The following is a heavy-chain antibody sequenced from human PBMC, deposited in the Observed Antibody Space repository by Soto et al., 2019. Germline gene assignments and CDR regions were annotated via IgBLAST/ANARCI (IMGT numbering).Heavy chain of an antibody. V-gene: IGHV3-48*02. D-gene: IGHD3-3*01. Sequence: EVQVVESGGGLVQPGGSLRLSCAASGFTFSSNSMNWVRQAPGKGLEWISYISSSSSTIYAGSVKGRFTISRDNAKNSLYLQMNSLRDEDTAAYYCARVIWSGPLTSDLWGQGTLVTVSS. CDR1: GFTFSSNS. J-gene: IGHJ5*02. CDR3: ARVIWSGPLTSDL. CDR2: ISSSSSTI.